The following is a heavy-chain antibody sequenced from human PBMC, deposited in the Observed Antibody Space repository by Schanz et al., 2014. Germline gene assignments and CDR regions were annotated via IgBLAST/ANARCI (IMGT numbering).Heavy chain of an antibody. D-gene: IGHD6-13*01. Sequence: EVQLVESGGGLVKPGGSLRLSCAASGFTFSTYNMNWVRQTPGKGLEWVSSISSSYNYIYSADSVKGRFSISRDNAKNSLYLQMNSLRAEDTAVYYCARGPQYSSSPTGAFDLWGQGTLVTVSS. CDR3: ARGPQYSSSPTGAFDL. CDR2: ISSSYNYI. V-gene: IGHV3-21*01. J-gene: IGHJ3*01. CDR1: GFTFSTYN.